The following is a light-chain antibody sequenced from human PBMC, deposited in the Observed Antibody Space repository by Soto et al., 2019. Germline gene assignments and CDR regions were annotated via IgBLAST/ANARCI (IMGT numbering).Light chain of an antibody. CDR2: AAS. J-gene: IGKJ3*01. Sequence: DIQMTQSPTSLSASVGDRVTITCRASQDIRNFVAWYQQKPGKAPKLLIYAASTLQSGVPSRFSGSGSGTDFTLTINRLQPEDVATYSWQKYSSAPVFGPGTKVEIK. V-gene: IGKV1-27*01. CDR3: QKYSSAPV. CDR1: QDIRNF.